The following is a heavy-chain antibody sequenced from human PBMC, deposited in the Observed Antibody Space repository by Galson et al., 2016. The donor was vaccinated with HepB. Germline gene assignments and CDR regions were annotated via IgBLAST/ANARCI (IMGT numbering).Heavy chain of an antibody. CDR3: ARSGIQYFWFDP. D-gene: IGHD1-26*01. V-gene: IGHV4-39*01. J-gene: IGHJ5*02. CDR1: GDSISISGYY. CDR2: IDHSGGT. Sequence: SETLSLTCTVSGDSISISGYYWGWIRQPPGKGLGWIGSIDHSGGTYYNPSLKSRVTISIDTSKNQFSLKVNSVTAADTAVYYCARSGIQYFWFDPWGQGTLVTVSS.